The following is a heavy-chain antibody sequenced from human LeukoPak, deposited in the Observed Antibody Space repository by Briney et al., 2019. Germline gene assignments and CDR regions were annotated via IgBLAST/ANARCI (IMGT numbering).Heavy chain of an antibody. Sequence: GESLKISCKGSGYSFTNYWIGWLRQMPGRGLEWMGIIYPGDSDTRYSPSFQGQVTISADKSISTAYLQWSSLKASDTAMYYCARDLRSSGYYYMDVWGKGTTVTVSS. CDR3: ARDLRSSGYYYMDV. V-gene: IGHV5-51*01. D-gene: IGHD5/OR15-5a*01. CDR1: GYSFTNYW. CDR2: IYPGDSDT. J-gene: IGHJ6*03.